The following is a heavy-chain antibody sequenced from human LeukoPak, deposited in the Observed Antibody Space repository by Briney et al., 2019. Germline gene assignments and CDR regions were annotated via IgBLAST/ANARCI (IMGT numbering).Heavy chain of an antibody. CDR1: GFNFRGYA. V-gene: IGHV3-30*02. CDR2: IRSNGNEK. D-gene: IGHD3-10*01. Sequence: GGSLRLSCAASGFNFRGYAMHWVRQAPGKGLEWVALIRSNGNEKFYLDAVQGRFTISRGNSKNTLFLQMSSLRPEDTAVYYCAKDRDGSGSFKKRMDVWGQGTTVSVSS. CDR3: AKDRDGSGSFKKRMDV. J-gene: IGHJ6*02.